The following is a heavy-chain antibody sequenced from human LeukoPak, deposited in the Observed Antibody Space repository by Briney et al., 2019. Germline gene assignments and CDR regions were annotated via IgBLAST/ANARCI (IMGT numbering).Heavy chain of an antibody. D-gene: IGHD4/OR15-4a*01. V-gene: IGHV3-7*01. Sequence: GGSLRLSCAAAGFTFSDYGTNWVRQAPGKGLEWVANINLDGSQKYYVDSLKGRFTISRDNAKNSLYPQMNSLRAEDTAVYYCARDVDYANPRHDYWGQGTLVTVSS. CDR1: GFTFSDYG. CDR3: ARDVDYANPRHDY. CDR2: INLDGSQK. J-gene: IGHJ4*02.